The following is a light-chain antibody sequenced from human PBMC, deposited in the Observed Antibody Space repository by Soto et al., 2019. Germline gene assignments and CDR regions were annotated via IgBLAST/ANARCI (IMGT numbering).Light chain of an antibody. J-gene: IGKJ4*01. V-gene: IGKV1-9*01. Sequence: DIQLTQSPSILSASVGDRVTITCRASQAITSGLAWYQQKPGKAPKLPIYAASRLQSGVPSRFSGSGSGTDFTLTIRSLQPENFATYYCLKVNNYPFTFGGGT. CDR2: AAS. CDR1: QAITSG. CDR3: LKVNNYPFT.